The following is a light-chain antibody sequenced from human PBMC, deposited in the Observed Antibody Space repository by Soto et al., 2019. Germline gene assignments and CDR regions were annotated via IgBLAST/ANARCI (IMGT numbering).Light chain of an antibody. CDR1: QSVSSY. CDR3: QQRSNWPG. CDR2: DAS. Sequence: EIVLTQSPATLSLYPGERATLSCRASQSVSSYLAWYQQKPGQAPRLLIYDASNRATGIPARFSGSGSGTDFTLTISSLEPEDFAVYYCQQRSNWPGFGQGTKVDIK. J-gene: IGKJ1*01. V-gene: IGKV3-11*01.